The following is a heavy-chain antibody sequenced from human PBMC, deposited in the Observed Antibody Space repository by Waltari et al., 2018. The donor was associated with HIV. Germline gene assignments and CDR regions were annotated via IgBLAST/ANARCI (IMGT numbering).Heavy chain of an antibody. J-gene: IGHJ5*02. Sequence: QLQLQESGPGLVKPSETLSLTCTVPGGSISSSSYYWGWIRQPPGNGLGWVGSIYYSGRTHHTPVRKSRDTISVDTSRNQFSLKLSSVTAADTAVYYCAIQLSDSSGWTGLRGPRNWFDPWGQGTLVTVSS. V-gene: IGHV4-39*01. D-gene: IGHD6-19*01. CDR1: GGSISSSSYY. CDR3: AIQLSDSSGWTGLRGPRNWFDP. CDR2: IYYSGRT.